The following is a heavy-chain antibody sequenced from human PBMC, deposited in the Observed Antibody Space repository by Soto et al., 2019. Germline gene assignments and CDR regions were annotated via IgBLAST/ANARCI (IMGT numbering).Heavy chain of an antibody. CDR2: IYYSGST. D-gene: IGHD3-22*01. CDR1: GGSISSYY. J-gene: IGHJ5*02. CDR3: ARVVGYYYDSSGYPSGWFDP. V-gene: IGHV4-59*01. Sequence: SETLSLTCTVSGGSISSYYWSWIRQPPGKGLEWIGYIYYSGSTNYNPSLKSRVTISVDTSKNQFSLKLSSVTAADTAVYYCARVVGYYYDSSGYPSGWFDPWGQGTLVTSPQ.